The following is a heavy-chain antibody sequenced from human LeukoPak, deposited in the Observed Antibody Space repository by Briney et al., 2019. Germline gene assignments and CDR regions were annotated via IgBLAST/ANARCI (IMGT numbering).Heavy chain of an antibody. CDR2: ISAYNGNT. V-gene: IGHV1-18*01. Sequence: RXXXGXXLEGRXWISAYNGNTNYAQKLQGRVTMTTDTSTSTAYMELRSLRSDDTAVYYCARDSGYGRNGMDVWGQGTTVTVSS. J-gene: IGHJ6*02. D-gene: IGHD5-12*01. CDR3: ARDSGYGRNGMDV.